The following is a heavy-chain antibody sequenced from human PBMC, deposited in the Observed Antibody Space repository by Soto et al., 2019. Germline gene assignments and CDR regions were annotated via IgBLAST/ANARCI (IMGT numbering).Heavy chain of an antibody. V-gene: IGHV1-46*01. D-gene: IGHD3-22*01. CDR2: INPSGGST. J-gene: IGHJ6*02. CDR3: ARDLVWDYDSSGYLIYYYYYGMDV. Sequence: ASVKVSCKASGYTFTSYYMHWVRQAPGQGLEWMGIINPSGGSTSYAQKFQGRVTMTRDTSTSTVYMELSSLRSEDTAVYYCARDLVWDYDSSGYLIYYYYYGMDVWGQGTTVTVSS. CDR1: GYTFTSYY.